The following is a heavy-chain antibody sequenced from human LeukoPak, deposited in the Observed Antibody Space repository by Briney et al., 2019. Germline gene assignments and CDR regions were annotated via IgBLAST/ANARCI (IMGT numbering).Heavy chain of an antibody. CDR1: GFTFSSYE. D-gene: IGHD3-10*02. CDR2: ISSSGSTI. J-gene: IGHJ6*04. CDR3: AELGITMIGGV. V-gene: IGHV3-48*03. Sequence: SGGSLRLSCAASGFTFSSYEMSWVRQAPGKGLEWLSYISSSGSTIYYPDSVKGRFIISRDNAKNSLYLQMNSLRAEDTAVYYCAELGITMIGGVWGKGTTVTISS.